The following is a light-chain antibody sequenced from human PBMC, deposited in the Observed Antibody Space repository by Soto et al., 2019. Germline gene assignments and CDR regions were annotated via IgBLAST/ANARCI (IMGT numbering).Light chain of an antibody. CDR1: TTDIHDFNS. V-gene: IGLV2-8*01. Sequence: QSVLTQPASVSGSPGQSITISCSGPTTDIHDFNSISWYQHHPGKAPKLIAYDVTRRPSGVPDRFSGSKSGNTASLTVSGLQAEDEADYYCSSYAGSNNLVFGGGTKLTVL. CDR2: DVT. J-gene: IGLJ2*01. CDR3: SSYAGSNNLV.